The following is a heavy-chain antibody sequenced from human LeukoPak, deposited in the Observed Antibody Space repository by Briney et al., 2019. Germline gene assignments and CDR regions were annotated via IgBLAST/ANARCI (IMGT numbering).Heavy chain of an antibody. CDR1: GGTFSSYA. Sequence: GASVKVSCKASGGTFSSYAISWVRQAPGQGLEWMGGIIPIFGTANYAQKLQGRVTMTTDTSTSTAYMELRSLRSDDTAVYYCARDKNERGYSYGSDAFDIWGQGTMVTVSS. D-gene: IGHD5-18*01. CDR3: ARDKNERGYSYGSDAFDI. CDR2: IIPIFGTA. V-gene: IGHV1-69*05. J-gene: IGHJ3*02.